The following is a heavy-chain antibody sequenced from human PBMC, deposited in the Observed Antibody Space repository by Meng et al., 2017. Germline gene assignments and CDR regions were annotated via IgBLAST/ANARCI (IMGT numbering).Heavy chain of an antibody. V-gene: IGHV1-18*01. CDR2: NSAYNGNT. D-gene: IGHD1-26*01. CDR3: ATQNSRSWYCFDP. CDR1: GYSSTSYG. Sequence: QVLLVHAGAEVKKPGASEKVSCDASGYSSTSYGISWVQQAPGGVLGWMGWNSAYNGNTNEPKMQESRAMTTTATTRTIDIKERRRLRYDNTAEYYCATQNSRSWYCFDPWGQGTLVTVSS. J-gene: IGHJ5*02.